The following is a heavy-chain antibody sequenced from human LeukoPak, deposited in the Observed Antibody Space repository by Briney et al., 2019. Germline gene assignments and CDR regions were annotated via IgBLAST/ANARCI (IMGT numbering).Heavy chain of an antibody. CDR1: GYTFTNYG. Sequence: GASVKVSCKASGYTFTNYGISWVRQAPGQGLEWMGWINPNSGGTSYAQKFQGRVTVTRDTSMSTAYMEVRRLKSDDTAVYYCARGDSGWSHYFDYWGQGTLVTVSS. CDR3: ARGDSGWSHYFDY. V-gene: IGHV1-2*02. J-gene: IGHJ4*02. D-gene: IGHD6-19*01. CDR2: INPNSGGT.